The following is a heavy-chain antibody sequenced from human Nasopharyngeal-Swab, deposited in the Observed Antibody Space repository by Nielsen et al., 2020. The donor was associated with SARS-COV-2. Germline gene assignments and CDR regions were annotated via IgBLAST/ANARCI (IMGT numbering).Heavy chain of an antibody. CDR2: ISSSSSYI. V-gene: IGHV3-21*01. Sequence: WIRQPPGKGLEWVSSISSSSSYIYYADSVKGRFTISRDNAKNPLYLQMNSLRAEDTAVYYCAREGAYYYDSSGYLPLDYWGQGTLVTVSS. CDR3: AREGAYYYDSSGYLPLDY. D-gene: IGHD3-22*01. J-gene: IGHJ4*02.